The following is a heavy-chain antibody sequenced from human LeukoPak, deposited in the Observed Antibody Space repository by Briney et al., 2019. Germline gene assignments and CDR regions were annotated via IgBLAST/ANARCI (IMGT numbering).Heavy chain of an antibody. D-gene: IGHD5-24*01. CDR2: ISSSSSTI. CDR1: GFTFSSYS. J-gene: IGHJ4*02. CDR3: ARDSTDGYIYFDY. V-gene: IGHV3-48*02. Sequence: GGSLRLSCAASGFTFSSYSMNWVRQAPGKGLEWVSYISSSSSTIYYTDSVKGRFTISRDNAKNSLYPQMNSLRDEDTAVYYCARDSTDGYIYFDYWGQGTLVTVSS.